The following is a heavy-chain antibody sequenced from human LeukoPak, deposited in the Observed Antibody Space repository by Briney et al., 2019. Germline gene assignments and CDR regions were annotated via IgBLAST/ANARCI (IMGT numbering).Heavy chain of an antibody. CDR2: IYYSGST. V-gene: IGHV4-59*01. D-gene: IGHD6-19*01. J-gene: IGHJ4*02. CDR1: GGSISSYY. Sequence: SETLSLTCTVSGGSISSYYWSWIRQPPGKGLEWIGYIYYSGSTNYNPSLKSRVTISVDTSKNQFSLKLSSVTAADTAVYYCARDAGSGWPFFDYWGQGTLVTVSS. CDR3: ARDAGSGWPFFDY.